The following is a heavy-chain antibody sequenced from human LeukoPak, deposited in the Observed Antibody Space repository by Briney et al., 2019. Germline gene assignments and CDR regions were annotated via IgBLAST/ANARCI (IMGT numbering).Heavy chain of an antibody. Sequence: GGSLRLSCAASGFTFSAAWMNWVRQAPEKGLEWVGRIKSKSNGGTTKFAAPLRDRFAISRDDSKNTLNLQMDSLRTEDTAVYYCVADLPGTNSPYFDYWGQGTLVTVSS. D-gene: IGHD4/OR15-4a*01. V-gene: IGHV3-15*01. CDR2: IKSKSNGGTT. CDR1: GFTFSAAW. CDR3: VADLPGTNSPYFDY. J-gene: IGHJ4*02.